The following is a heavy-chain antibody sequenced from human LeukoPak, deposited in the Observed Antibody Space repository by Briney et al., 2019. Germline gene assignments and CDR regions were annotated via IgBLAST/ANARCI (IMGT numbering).Heavy chain of an antibody. V-gene: IGHV4-59*01. D-gene: IGHD4-23*01. CDR1: GGPIKNYY. CDR2: IYFGGTT. Sequence: SETLSLTCSVSGGPIKNYYWSWIRQPPGKGLEWLGNIYFGGTTDYNSSLKSRLPISVDTFKNQLSLNLQSVTAADTATYYCARHRSDTGGKKGVNWFDPWGQGTLVTVSS. CDR3: ARHRSDTGGKKGVNWFDP. J-gene: IGHJ5*02.